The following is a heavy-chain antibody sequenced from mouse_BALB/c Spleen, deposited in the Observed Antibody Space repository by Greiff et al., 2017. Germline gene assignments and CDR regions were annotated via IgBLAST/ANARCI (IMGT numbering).Heavy chain of an antibody. V-gene: IGHV3-2*02. CDR3: ARTGYYGSRYFDY. J-gene: IGHJ2*01. D-gene: IGHD1-1*01. CDR2: ISYSGST. Sequence: EVQLQQSGPGLVKPSQSLSLTCTVTGYSITSDYAWNWIRQFPGNKLEWMGYISYSGSTSYNPSLKSRISITRDTSKNQFFLQLNSVTTEDTATYYCARTGYYGSRYFDYWGQGTTLTVSS. CDR1: GYSITSDYA.